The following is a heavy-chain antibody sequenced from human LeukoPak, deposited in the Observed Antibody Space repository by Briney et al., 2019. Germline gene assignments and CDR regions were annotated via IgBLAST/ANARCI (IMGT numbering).Heavy chain of an antibody. D-gene: IGHD3-22*01. J-gene: IGHJ4*02. Sequence: GGSLRLSCAASGFTFSSYAMSWVRQAPGKGLEWVSAISGSGGSTYYADSVKGRFTISRDNSKNTLYLQMNSLRAEDTAVYYCAKEGRYCDSSGYYYRYWGQGTLVTVSS. CDR2: ISGSGGST. CDR3: AKEGRYCDSSGYYYRY. CDR1: GFTFSSYA. V-gene: IGHV3-23*01.